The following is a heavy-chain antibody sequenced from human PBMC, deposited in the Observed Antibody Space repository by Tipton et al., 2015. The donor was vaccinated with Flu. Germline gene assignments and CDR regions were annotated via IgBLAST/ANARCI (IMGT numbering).Heavy chain of an antibody. CDR1: GGSLSSSNHY. V-gene: IGHV4-39*07. CDR2: IYRSGST. J-gene: IGHJ4*02. CDR3: ARLTYYYGSGTSDY. D-gene: IGHD3-10*01. Sequence: GLVKPSETLSLPCTVSGGSLSSSNHYWGWIRQPPGKGLEWIGSIYRSGSTYYNPSLKSRVTISVDTSKTQFSLKLSSVTAADTAVYYCARLTYYYGSGTSDYWGQGTLVTVSS.